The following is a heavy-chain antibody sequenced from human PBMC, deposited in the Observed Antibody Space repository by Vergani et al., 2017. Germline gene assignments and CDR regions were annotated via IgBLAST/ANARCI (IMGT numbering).Heavy chain of an antibody. Sequence: EVHLLESGGGQVEAGGSLRLSCVASGFTFSNSAMSWVRQTSGKGLEWVGRIKSKTDGGTTYYAAPVKGKFTISRDDSKNTLYLQMNSLKTEDTAVYYCARSSGYYSYYFDFWGQGTLVTVSS. D-gene: IGHD3-22*01. J-gene: IGHJ4*02. V-gene: IGHV3-15*01. CDR1: GFTFSNSA. CDR2: IKSKTDGGTT. CDR3: ARSSGYYSYYFDF.